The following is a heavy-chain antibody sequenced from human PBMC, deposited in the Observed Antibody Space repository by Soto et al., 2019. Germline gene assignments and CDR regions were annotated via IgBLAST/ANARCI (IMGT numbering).Heavy chain of an antibody. CDR2: IFYTGRT. CDR1: GGCISGGYY. D-gene: IGHD3-16*02. Sequence: QVQLQESGPGLVKPSQTLSLTCSVSGGCISGGYYWSWIRQYPGKGLEWIGYIFYTGRTYYNPSLKRRVAIPVDTSKNQFSLKLSSVTAADTAMYYCPRPMRLGELSLGYWGQGTLVTVSS. V-gene: IGHV4-31*03. CDR3: PRPMRLGELSLGY. J-gene: IGHJ4*02.